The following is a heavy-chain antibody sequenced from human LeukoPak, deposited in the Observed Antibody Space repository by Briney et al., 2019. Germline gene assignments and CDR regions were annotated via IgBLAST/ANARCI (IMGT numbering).Heavy chain of an antibody. CDR2: FSGGGDST. CDR3: AKGGYSINSHNNDGFDI. CDR1: GFTFSSYA. V-gene: IGHV3-23*01. J-gene: IGHJ3*02. D-gene: IGHD6-13*01. Sequence: GGSLRLSCAASGFTFSSYAMSWVRQAPGKGLEGFSPFSGGGDSTYYADSVKGRFTIFIDNSKNMLYLQMNSLRVEDTAVYYCAKGGYSINSHNNDGFDIWGQGTMVTVSS.